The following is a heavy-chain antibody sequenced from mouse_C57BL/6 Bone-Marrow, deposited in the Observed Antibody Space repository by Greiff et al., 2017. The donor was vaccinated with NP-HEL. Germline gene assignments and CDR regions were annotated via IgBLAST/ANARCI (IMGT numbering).Heavy chain of an antibody. Sequence: EVQLQQSGPELVKPGASVKISCKASGYTFTDYYMNWVKQSHGKSLEWIGDINPNNGGTSYNQKFKGKATLTVDKSSSTAYMELRSLTSEDSAVYYCAVYYSNYGDRYYFDYWGQGTTLTVSS. D-gene: IGHD2-5*01. CDR1: GYTFTDYY. CDR3: AVYYSNYGDRYYFDY. V-gene: IGHV1-26*01. J-gene: IGHJ2*01. CDR2: INPNNGGT.